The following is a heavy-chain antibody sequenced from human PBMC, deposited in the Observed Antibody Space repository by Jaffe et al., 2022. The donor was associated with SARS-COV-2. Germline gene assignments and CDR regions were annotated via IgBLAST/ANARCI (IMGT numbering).Heavy chain of an antibody. CDR1: GGSFSSSSFY. Sequence: QLRLQESGPGLVRPSETLSLICTVSGGSFSSSSFYWGWIRQTPGKGLEYIGSMYYTGDTYNNPSLKSRVTMSIDTSKNEFSLKLSSVTAADTAVYYCGRSPRWFGELSDYFDSWGQGTLVTVSS. J-gene: IGHJ4*02. CDR2: MYYTGDT. V-gene: IGHV4-39*01. CDR3: GRSPRWFGELSDYFDS. D-gene: IGHD3-10*01.